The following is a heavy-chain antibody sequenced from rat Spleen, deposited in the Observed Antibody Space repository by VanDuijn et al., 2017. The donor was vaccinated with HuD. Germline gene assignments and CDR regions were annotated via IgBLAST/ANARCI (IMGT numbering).Heavy chain of an antibody. CDR2: IWGNGNT. Sequence: VQLQESGPGLVKPSQSLSLTCTVSGFSLTDYSVHWVRQPPGKGLEWMGGIWGNGNTNYNSALKSRLSISRDTSKSLVFLKMNSLQTEDTAIYYCTREDWHFDFWGPGTMVTVSS. J-gene: IGHJ1*01. CDR1: GFSLTDYS. V-gene: IGHV2S54*01. CDR3: TREDWHFDF.